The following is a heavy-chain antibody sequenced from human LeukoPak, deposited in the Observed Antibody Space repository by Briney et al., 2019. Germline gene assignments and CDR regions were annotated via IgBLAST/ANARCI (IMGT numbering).Heavy chain of an antibody. V-gene: IGHV5-51*01. CDR1: GYRFTSYW. D-gene: IGHD2-15*01. Sequence: GESLKISCKGSGYRFTSYWIGWVRQMPGKGLEWMGIIYPGDSDTRYSPSFQGQVTISADKSISTAYLQWSSLKASDTAMYYCARGSETVLHCSGGSCYPDYWGQGTLVTVSS. CDR3: ARGSETVLHCSGGSCYPDY. CDR2: IYPGDSDT. J-gene: IGHJ4*02.